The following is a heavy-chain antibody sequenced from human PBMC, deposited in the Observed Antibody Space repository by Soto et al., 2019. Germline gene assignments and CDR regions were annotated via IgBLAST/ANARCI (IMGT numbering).Heavy chain of an antibody. CDR1: KFSFSSYW. J-gene: IGHJ4*02. D-gene: IGHD6-13*01. CDR3: VREPWGFSGTWYDY. V-gene: IGHV3-74*01. Sequence: GGSLRLSCAASKFSFSSYWMHWVRQVPGKGPARVSRINHDGSKTEYADSVKGRFTISRDNTKNTLYLQMNSLRVEDTAMYYCVREPWGFSGTWYDYWGQGTLVTVSS. CDR2: INHDGSKT.